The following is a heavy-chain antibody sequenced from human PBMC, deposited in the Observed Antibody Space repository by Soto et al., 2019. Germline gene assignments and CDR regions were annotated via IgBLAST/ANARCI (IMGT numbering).Heavy chain of an antibody. CDR2: IYHSVST. D-gene: IGHD1-1*01. V-gene: IGHV4-30-2*01. CDR1: GGSISRGGYS. Sequence: QLQLQESGSGLVRPSQTLSLTCAVSGGSISRGGYSWNWIRQPPGKGLEWIGYIYHSVSTLYNPSLKSRVTISVDKSKNQFSLKLSSVTAADTAVYYCARDQLEGNWFDPWGQGTLVTVSS. J-gene: IGHJ5*02. CDR3: ARDQLEGNWFDP.